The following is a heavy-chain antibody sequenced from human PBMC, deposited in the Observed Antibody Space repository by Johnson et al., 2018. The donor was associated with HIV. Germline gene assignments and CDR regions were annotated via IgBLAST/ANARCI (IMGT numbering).Heavy chain of an antibody. V-gene: IGHV3-30*19. D-gene: IGHD3-22*01. Sequence: QVQLVESGGGVVQPGRSLRLSCAASGFTFSSYGMHWVRQAPGKGLEWVALISYDGSNKFYTDSVKGRFTISRDNSKNTLYLQMNSLRAEDTAVYYCARGYYDSSGRTGAFDIWGQGTMVTVYS. CDR1: GFTFSSYG. CDR2: ISYDGSNK. J-gene: IGHJ3*02. CDR3: ARGYYDSSGRTGAFDI.